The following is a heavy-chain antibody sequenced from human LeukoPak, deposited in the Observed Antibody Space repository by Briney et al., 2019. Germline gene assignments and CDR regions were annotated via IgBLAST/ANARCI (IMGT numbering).Heavy chain of an antibody. Sequence: PGGSLRLSCAASGFTFSNAWMSWVRQAPGKGLEWVGRIKSKTDGGTTDYAAPVKGRFTISRDDSKNTLYLQMNSLKTEDTAVYYCTTAGSIAARHRDYWGQGTLVTVSS. CDR3: TTAGSIAARHRDY. CDR2: IKSKTDGGTT. D-gene: IGHD6-6*01. V-gene: IGHV3-15*01. J-gene: IGHJ4*02. CDR1: GFTFSNAW.